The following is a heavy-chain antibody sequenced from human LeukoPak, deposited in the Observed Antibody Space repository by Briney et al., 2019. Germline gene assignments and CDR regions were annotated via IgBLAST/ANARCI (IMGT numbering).Heavy chain of an antibody. CDR3: AREWNIVGATKSFDY. V-gene: IGHV1-2*02. J-gene: IGHJ4*02. CDR1: GYTFTGYY. Sequence: ASVKVSCKASGYTFTGYYMHWVRQAPGQGLEWMGWINPNSGGTNYAQKFQGRVTMTRDTSISTAYMELSRLRSDDTAVYYCAREWNIVGATKSFDYWGQGTLVTVSS. CDR2: INPNSGGT. D-gene: IGHD1-26*01.